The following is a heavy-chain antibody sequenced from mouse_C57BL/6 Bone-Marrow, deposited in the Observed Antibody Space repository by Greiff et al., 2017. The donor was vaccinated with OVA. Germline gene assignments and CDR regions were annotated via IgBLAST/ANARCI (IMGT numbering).Heavy chain of an antibody. D-gene: IGHD2-5*01. Sequence: QVQLQQPGAELVKPGASVKMSCKASGYTFTSYWITWVKQRPGQGLEWIGDIYPGSGSTNYNEKFKSKATLTVDTSSSTAYMQLSSLTSEDSAVYYCARDRGDSNYVELDYWGQGTSVTVSS. V-gene: IGHV1-55*01. J-gene: IGHJ4*01. CDR3: ARDRGDSNYVELDY. CDR2: IYPGSGST. CDR1: GYTFTSYW.